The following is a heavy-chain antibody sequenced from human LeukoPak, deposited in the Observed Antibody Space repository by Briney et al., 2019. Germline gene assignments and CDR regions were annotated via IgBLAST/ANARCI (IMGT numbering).Heavy chain of an antibody. V-gene: IGHV3-48*01. D-gene: IGHD2-2*01. CDR1: GFTFSSYS. Sequence: HGGSLRLSCAASGFTFSSYSMNWVRQAPGKGLEWVSYISSSSSTIYYADSVEGRFTISRDDSKNMLYLQANSLRAEDTAVYYCARQLGYCSRGNCYFDSWGQGTLVTVSS. CDR2: ISSSSSTI. J-gene: IGHJ4*02. CDR3: ARQLGYCSRGNCYFDS.